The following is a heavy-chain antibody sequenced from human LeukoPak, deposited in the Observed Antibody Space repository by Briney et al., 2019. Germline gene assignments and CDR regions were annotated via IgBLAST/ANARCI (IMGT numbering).Heavy chain of an antibody. D-gene: IGHD3/OR15-3a*01. J-gene: IGHJ5*02. CDR1: GYSIISDYY. CDR3: ARATKGLLHLTPYNWFDP. Sequence: PSETLSLTCTVSGYSIISDYYWGWLRQPPGKELEWIGSIYHTGTTYYNPSLRSRVTISVDMSKNQFSLKLDSMTAADTAVYYCARATKGLLHLTPYNWFDPWGQGTLVTVSS. CDR2: IYHTGTT. V-gene: IGHV4-38-2*02.